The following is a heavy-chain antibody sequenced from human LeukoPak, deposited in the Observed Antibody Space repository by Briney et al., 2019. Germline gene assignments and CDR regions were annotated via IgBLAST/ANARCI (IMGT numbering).Heavy chain of an antibody. V-gene: IGHV5-51*01. D-gene: IGHD3-16*02. CDR1: GYTFSSHW. CDR2: IYPGDSDT. Sequence: GESLKISCKGSGYTFSSHWIGWVRQLPGKGLEWMGIIYPGDSDTRYSPSFQGQVTISADKSINTAYLQWTTLQASDTAIYYCARHYIVSQNTSLDYWGQGTPVTVSS. CDR3: ARHYIVSQNTSLDY. J-gene: IGHJ4*02.